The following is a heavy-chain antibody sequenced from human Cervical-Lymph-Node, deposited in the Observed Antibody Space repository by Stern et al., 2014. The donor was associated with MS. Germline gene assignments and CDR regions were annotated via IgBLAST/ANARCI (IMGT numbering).Heavy chain of an antibody. D-gene: IGHD4-17*01. CDR1: GGSISSGGYS. CDR2: IYHSGST. J-gene: IGHJ3*02. CDR3: ARSSTVTPNAFDI. V-gene: IGHV4-30-2*01. Sequence: QLQESGSGLVKPSQTLSLTCAVSGGSISSGGYSWCWIRQPPGKGPEWIGYIYHSGSTYYNPSLKSTVTISLERTHTPISLHLSSVTAADTAVYYCARSSTVTPNAFDIWGQGTMVTVSS.